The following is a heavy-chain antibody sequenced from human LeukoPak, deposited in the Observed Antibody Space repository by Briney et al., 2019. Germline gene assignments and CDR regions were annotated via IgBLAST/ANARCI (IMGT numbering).Heavy chain of an antibody. V-gene: IGHV3-23*01. D-gene: IGHD2-2*02. CDR1: GXTFSSYA. J-gene: IGHJ4*02. CDR2: ISGSGAGT. Sequence: PGGSLRLSCAASGXTFSSYAMIWVRQAPGKGLEWVSLISGSGAGTYYADSVKGRFTISRDNSKNTLYLQMNSLRAEDTAVYYCARSSYPGGFDYWGQGTLVTVSS. CDR3: ARSSYPGGFDY.